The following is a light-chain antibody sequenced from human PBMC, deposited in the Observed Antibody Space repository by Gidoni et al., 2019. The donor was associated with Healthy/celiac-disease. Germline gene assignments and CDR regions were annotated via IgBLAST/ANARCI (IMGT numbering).Light chain of an antibody. Sequence: EMGLTQSPDTLSLSTGEIATLASSASQSVSSYLAWSQQKPGQAPRLLSYDASNWATGIPARFSGSGSGSDFTLTIRRLEPEDFAFYYCQQRSNWPVTFGQGTKLEIK. CDR2: DAS. V-gene: IGKV3-11*01. CDR1: QSVSSY. CDR3: QQRSNWPVT. J-gene: IGKJ2*01.